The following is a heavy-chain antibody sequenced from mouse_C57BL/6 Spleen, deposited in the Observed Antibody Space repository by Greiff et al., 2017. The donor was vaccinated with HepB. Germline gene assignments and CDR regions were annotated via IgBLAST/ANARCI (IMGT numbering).Heavy chain of an antibody. CDR2: ISYSGST. V-gene: IGHV3-1*01. J-gene: IGHJ3*01. D-gene: IGHD2-3*01. Sequence: EVKLQESGPGMVKPSQSLSLTCTVTGYSITSGYDWHWIRHFPGNKLEWMGYISYSGSTNYNPSLKSRISITHDTSKNHFFLKLNSVTTEDTATYYCARDRYDGGFAYWGQGTLVTVSA. CDR3: ARDRYDGGFAY. CDR1: GYSITSGYD.